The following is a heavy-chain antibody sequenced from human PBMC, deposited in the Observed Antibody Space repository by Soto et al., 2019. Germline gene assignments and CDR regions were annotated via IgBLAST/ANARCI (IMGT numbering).Heavy chain of an antibody. CDR1: GGSISSGDYF. V-gene: IGHV4-30-4*01. J-gene: IGHJ4*02. D-gene: IGHD4-17*01. CDR3: ARGSTTEKVDS. Sequence: SVTLSLTYTVAGGSISSGDYFWSWIRQSPGKGLEWIGHIHNSGSPYNNPSLKSRVTISADTSKNQFSLKLTSVTAADTAVYYCARGSTTEKVDSWGQGTLVTVSS. CDR2: IHNSGSP.